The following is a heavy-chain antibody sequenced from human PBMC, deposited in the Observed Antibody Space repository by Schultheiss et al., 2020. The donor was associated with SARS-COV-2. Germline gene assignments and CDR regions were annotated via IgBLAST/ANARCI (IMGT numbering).Heavy chain of an antibody. CDR3: ARSPGAAARTGVWYYYYGMDV. J-gene: IGHJ6*02. CDR2: IIPIFGTA. Sequence: SVKVSCKASGGTFSSYAISWVRQAPGQGLEWMGGIIPIFGTANYAQKFQGRVTITADESTSTAYMELSSLRSEDTAVYYCARSPGAAARTGVWYYYYGMDVWGQGTTVTVSS. CDR1: GGTFSSYA. V-gene: IGHV1-69*13. D-gene: IGHD6-13*01.